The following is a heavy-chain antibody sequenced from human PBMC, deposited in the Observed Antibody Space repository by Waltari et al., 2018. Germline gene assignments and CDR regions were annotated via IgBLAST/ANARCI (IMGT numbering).Heavy chain of an antibody. D-gene: IGHD2-15*01. CDR1: GGSISSYY. CDR2: ISYSGST. Sequence: QVQLQESGPGLVKPSETLSLTCTVSGGSISSYYWSWIRQPPGKGLEWIGYISYSGSTNYTPSLKSRVTISVDTSKNQFSLKLSSVTAADTAVYYCARDQARSGSPVLDYWGQGTLVTVSS. V-gene: IGHV4-59*01. J-gene: IGHJ4*02. CDR3: ARDQARSGSPVLDY.